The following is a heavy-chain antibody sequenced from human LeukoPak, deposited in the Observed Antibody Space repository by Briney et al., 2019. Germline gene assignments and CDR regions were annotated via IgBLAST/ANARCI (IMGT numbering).Heavy chain of an antibody. J-gene: IGHJ6*03. CDR2: IYPGDSDT. CDR1: GYSFTSYW. Sequence: GESLKISCKGSGYSFTSYWIGWVRQMPGKGLEWMGIIYPGDSDTRYSPSFQGQVTISADKSISTAYLQWSSLKASDTAMYYCARHTGTDTYYYYMDVWGKGTTVTVSS. CDR3: ARHTGTDTYYYYMDV. V-gene: IGHV5-51*01. D-gene: IGHD3-10*01.